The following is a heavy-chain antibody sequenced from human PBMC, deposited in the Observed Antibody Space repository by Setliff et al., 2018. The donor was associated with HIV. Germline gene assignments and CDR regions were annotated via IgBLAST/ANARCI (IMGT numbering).Heavy chain of an antibody. Sequence: GASVKVSCKAAGGTFSGHAINWVRQAPGQGLEWMGEIIPLFGTAHYAQKFQGRVTMTRDTSTSTVYMELSSLRSEDTAVYYCARGGQYSGSYLPRDYYMDVWGKGTTVTVSS. V-gene: IGHV1-69*05. D-gene: IGHD1-26*01. CDR1: GGTFSGHA. J-gene: IGHJ6*03. CDR2: IIPLFGTA. CDR3: ARGGQYSGSYLPRDYYMDV.